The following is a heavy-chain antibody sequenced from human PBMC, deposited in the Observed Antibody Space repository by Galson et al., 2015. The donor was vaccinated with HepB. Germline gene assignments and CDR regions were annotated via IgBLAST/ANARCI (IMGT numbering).Heavy chain of an antibody. CDR3: TRGDYNNRGWFDP. D-gene: IGHD4-11*01. CDR2: IDPSGGTT. Sequence: SVKVSCKASGYTFTNYYIHWVRQGPGQGLEWMGVIDPSGGTTTYSQKLQGRVTMTRDTSTSTVYMELTSLKSEDTAVYFCTRGDYNNRGWFDPWGQGTLVTVSS. CDR1: GYTFTNYY. J-gene: IGHJ5*02. V-gene: IGHV1-46*03.